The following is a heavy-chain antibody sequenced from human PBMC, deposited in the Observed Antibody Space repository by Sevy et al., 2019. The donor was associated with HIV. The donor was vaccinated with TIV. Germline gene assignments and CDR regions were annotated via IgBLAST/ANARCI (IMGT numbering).Heavy chain of an antibody. Sequence: SGPTLVKPTQTLTLTCTFSGFSLSTSGMCVSWIRQPPGKALEWLALIDWDDDKYYSTSLKTRLTISKDTSKNQVVLTMTNMDPVETATYYCARATYYYDSSGYYSYGMDVWGQGTTVTVSS. CDR1: GFSLSTSGMC. CDR2: IDWDDDK. J-gene: IGHJ6*02. D-gene: IGHD3-22*01. CDR3: ARATYYYDSSGYYSYGMDV. V-gene: IGHV2-70*01.